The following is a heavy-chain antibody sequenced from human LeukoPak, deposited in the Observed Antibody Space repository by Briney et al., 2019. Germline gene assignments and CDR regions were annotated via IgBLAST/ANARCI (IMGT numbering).Heavy chain of an antibody. CDR3: ASSPSGYWWNFDC. J-gene: IGHJ4*02. CDR1: GGSISTYY. V-gene: IGHV4-59*08. D-gene: IGHD3-22*01. CDR2: IYYNGDT. Sequence: SETLSLTCTVSGGSISTYYWSWIRQPPGKGLEWIGYIYYNGDTNYNPSLKSRVTISVDTSKKQFSLKLTSVTAADTAVYYCASSPSGYWWNFDCWGQGTLVTVSS.